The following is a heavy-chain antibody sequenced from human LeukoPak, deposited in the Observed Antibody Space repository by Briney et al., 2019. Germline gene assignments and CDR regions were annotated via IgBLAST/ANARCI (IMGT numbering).Heavy chain of an antibody. D-gene: IGHD6-19*01. CDR2: IYTSGST. V-gene: IGHV4-4*07. CDR1: GGSISSYY. J-gene: IGHJ4*02. CDR3: ARDISVEGYSSGWYDY. Sequence: PSETLSLTCTVSGGSISSYYWSWIRQPAGKGLEWIGRIYTSGSTNYNPSLKSRVTMSVDTSKNQFSLKLSSVTAADTAVYYCARDISVEGYSSGWYDYWGQGTLVTVSS.